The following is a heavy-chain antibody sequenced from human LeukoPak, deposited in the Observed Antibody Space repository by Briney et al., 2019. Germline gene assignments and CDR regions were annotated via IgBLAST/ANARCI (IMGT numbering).Heavy chain of an antibody. CDR2: IYYSGST. V-gene: IGHV4-31*03. CDR3: ARHCSSTSCPIDY. D-gene: IGHD2-2*01. Sequence: SQTLSLTCTVSGGSISSGGYYWSWIRQHPGKCLEWIGYIYYSGSTYYNPSLKSRVTISVDTSKNQFSLKLSSVTAADTAVYYCARHCSSTSCPIDYWGQGTLVTVSS. CDR1: GGSISSGGYY. J-gene: IGHJ4*02.